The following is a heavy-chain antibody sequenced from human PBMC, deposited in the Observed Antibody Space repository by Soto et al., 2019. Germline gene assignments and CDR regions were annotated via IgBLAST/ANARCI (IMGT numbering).Heavy chain of an antibody. CDR1: GGSISSSSYY. CDR3: ASKTRVLYQMKCSGGSCPLYYMDV. CDR2: IYYSGST. D-gene: IGHD2-15*01. J-gene: IGHJ6*03. Sequence: QLQESGPGLVKPSETLSLTCTVSGGSISSSSYYWGWIRQPPGKGLEGIGSIYYSGSTYYNPSLKSRVTISVDTSKNQFSLKLSSVTAADTAVYYCASKTRVLYQMKCSGGSCPLYYMDVWGKGTTVTVSS. V-gene: IGHV4-39*01.